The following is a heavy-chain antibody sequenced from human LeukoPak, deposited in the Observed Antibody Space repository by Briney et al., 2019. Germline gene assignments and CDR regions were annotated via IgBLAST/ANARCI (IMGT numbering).Heavy chain of an antibody. CDR1: GFTFSSYG. D-gene: IGHD5-24*01. CDR2: IYSGGTT. J-gene: IGHJ4*02. Sequence: EGSLRLSCAASGFTFSSYGMHWVRQAPGKGLEWVSVIYSGGTTYYADSVKGRFTISRDISKNTLSLQMNSLRAEDTAVYYCARGRRDGYNLGYWGQGTLVAVSS. V-gene: IGHV3-53*01. CDR3: ARGRRDGYNLGY.